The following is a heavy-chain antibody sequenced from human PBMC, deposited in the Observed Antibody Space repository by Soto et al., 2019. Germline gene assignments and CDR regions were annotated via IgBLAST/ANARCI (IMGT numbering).Heavy chain of an antibody. D-gene: IGHD2-15*01. CDR2: IIPMFATP. CDR3: ARGEYDVVVMAGTSRVYPHPYHGMAV. J-gene: IGHJ6*02. V-gene: IGHV1-69*05. Sequence: QDHLVQSGAAVKKPASSVKISCRSTGGTFSTYAFSWVRQAPGQGLEWLGGIIPMFATPIYAQKYQGRVTITPADSTSTPYMEVTSLRSNHTAVYFCARGEYDVVVMAGTSRVYPHPYHGMAVWRQGTSVTVSS. CDR1: GGTFSTYA.